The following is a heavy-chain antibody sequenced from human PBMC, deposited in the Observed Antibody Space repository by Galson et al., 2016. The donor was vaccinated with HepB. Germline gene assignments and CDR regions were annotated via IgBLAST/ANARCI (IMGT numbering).Heavy chain of an antibody. V-gene: IGHV1-2*04. CDR2: INSNSGVT. Sequence: SVKDSCMDSGDCSSDPYIHWVRQAPGQGLEWMGRINSNSGVTKYAEKFQDWDTMTRDTSISTAYMDLRRVRSHDTAVYFCARELVIYDSSFAYWGQGTLITVSS. CDR1: GDCSSDPY. J-gene: IGHJ4*02. D-gene: IGHD3-22*01. CDR3: ARELVIYDSSFAY.